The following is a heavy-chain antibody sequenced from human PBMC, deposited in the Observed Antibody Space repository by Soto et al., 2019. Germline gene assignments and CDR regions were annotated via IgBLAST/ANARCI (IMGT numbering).Heavy chain of an antibody. CDR3: AGRERAAGTGWWFDP. J-gene: IGHJ5*02. D-gene: IGHD6-13*01. Sequence: QLQLQESGPGLVKPSETLSLTCTVSGGSISSSSFHWGWIRQPPGKGMEWIGSNDYSWRTYYSPSLKSRVTIPVYTANNQASLKLRSVSAADTAVDSCAGRERAAGTGWWFDPWGQGNLVTVSS. CDR1: GGSISSSSFH. V-gene: IGHV4-39*01. CDR2: NDYSWRT.